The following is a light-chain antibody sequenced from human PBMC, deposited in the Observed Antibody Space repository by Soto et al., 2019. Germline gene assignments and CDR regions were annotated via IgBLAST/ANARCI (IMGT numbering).Light chain of an antibody. CDR2: DVS. Sequence: QSALTQPPSASGSPGQSVTISCTGSSSDVGGYNYVSWYQQHPGKAPKLMIYDVSKRPSGVPDRFSGSKSGNTASLTVSGLLAEDEADYYCSSYAGSNIVVFGGGTKVTVL. J-gene: IGLJ2*01. V-gene: IGLV2-8*01. CDR1: SSDVGGYNY. CDR3: SSYAGSNIVV.